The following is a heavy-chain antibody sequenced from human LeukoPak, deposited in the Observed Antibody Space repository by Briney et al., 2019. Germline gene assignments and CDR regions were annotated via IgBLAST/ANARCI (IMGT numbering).Heavy chain of an antibody. Sequence: HGESPKISCKGSGYSFNSYWIGWVRQMPGKGLEWMGTIYPGDSETRYSPSFQGQVTMSADKSISTAYLQWSSLKASDTAMYYCARGTARFDYWGQGTLVSVSS. J-gene: IGHJ4*02. CDR1: GYSFNSYW. V-gene: IGHV5-51*01. CDR3: ARGTARFDY. D-gene: IGHD1-1*01. CDR2: IYPGDSET.